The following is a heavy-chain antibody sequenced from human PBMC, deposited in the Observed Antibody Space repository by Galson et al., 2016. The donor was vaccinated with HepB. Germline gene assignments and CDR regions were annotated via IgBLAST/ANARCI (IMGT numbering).Heavy chain of an antibody. Sequence: TLSLTCTVSGASISRGGDYWSWIRQHPGKGLEWIGYIYYTGSTSFNPSLESRVTMSVDPSKNQFSLKLTSVSAADTAVYFCARGRAAAGNFDYWGQGTPVTVSS. CDR2: IYYTGST. J-gene: IGHJ4*02. V-gene: IGHV4-31*03. D-gene: IGHD6-13*01. CDR1: GASISRGGDY. CDR3: ARGRAAAGNFDY.